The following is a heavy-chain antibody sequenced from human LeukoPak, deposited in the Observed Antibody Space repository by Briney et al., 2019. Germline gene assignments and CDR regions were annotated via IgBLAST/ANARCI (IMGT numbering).Heavy chain of an antibody. CDR1: GYTFTDYY. D-gene: IGHD3-3*01. CDR3: ARDRSSGVAHNWFDP. J-gene: IGHJ5*02. V-gene: IGHV1-2*06. Sequence: GASVKVSCTASGYTFTDYYMHWVRQAPGQGLEWMGRINPNNGDTNYPQRFQGRVTMTRDTSISTAHMELSRLTSDDTAVYYCARDRSSGVAHNWFDPWGQGTLVTVSS. CDR2: INPNNGDT.